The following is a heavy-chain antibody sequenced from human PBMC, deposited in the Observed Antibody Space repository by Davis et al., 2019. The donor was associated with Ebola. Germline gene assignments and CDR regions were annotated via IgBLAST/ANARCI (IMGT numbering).Heavy chain of an antibody. D-gene: IGHD1-14*01. J-gene: IGHJ4*02. Sequence: PGGSLRLSCAASGFTFSSYGMHWVRQAPGKGLEWVAFIQYDGGNNNYADSVKGRFTISRDNSKNTLYLQMNSLRAEDTAVYYCAKGYLDSWGQGTLVTVSS. V-gene: IGHV3-30*02. CDR3: AKGYLDS. CDR2: IQYDGGNN. CDR1: GFTFSSYG.